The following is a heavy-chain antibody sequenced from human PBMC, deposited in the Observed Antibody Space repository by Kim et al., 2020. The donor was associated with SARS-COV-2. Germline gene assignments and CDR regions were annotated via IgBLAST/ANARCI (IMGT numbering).Heavy chain of an antibody. V-gene: IGHV3-23*01. CDR1: GFTFSNYA. D-gene: IGHD6-19*01. Sequence: GGSLRLSCAASGFTFSNYAMNWVRQAPGKGLEWVSGISGTGEKTYYADSVRGRFTISRDNSENTLYLQMNSLRAEDTATYYCAKDLIGKTVAARGDYWGQGTLVTVSS. J-gene: IGHJ4*02. CDR3: AKDLIGKTVAARGDY. CDR2: ISGTGEKT.